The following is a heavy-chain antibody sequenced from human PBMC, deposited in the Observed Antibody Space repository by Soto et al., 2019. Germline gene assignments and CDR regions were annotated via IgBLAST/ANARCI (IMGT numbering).Heavy chain of an antibody. D-gene: IGHD6-19*01. V-gene: IGHV3-30*03. J-gene: IGHJ6*02. CDR2: ISYDGSNK. Sequence: QVQLVESGGGVVQPGRTLRLSCAASGFAFSSYGMHWVRQAPGKGLEWEAVISYDGSNKYYADSVKGRFTISRDNSKNTLYLQMNSLSAEDTAVYYCATRDESRGGTYYYGMDVWGHGPTVTVSS. CDR3: ATRDESRGGTYYYGMDV. CDR1: GFAFSSYG.